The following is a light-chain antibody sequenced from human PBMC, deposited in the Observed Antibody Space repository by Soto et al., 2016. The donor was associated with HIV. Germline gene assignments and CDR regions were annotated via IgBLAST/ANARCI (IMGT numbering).Light chain of an antibody. J-gene: IGKJ1*01. CDR2: KAS. Sequence: DIQMTQSPFTLSASVGDRVTITCRASQTISSWLAWYQQKPGKAPKLLIYKASSLESGVPSRFSGSGSGTDFTLTISSLQPEDFATYYCQQSYSTPWTFGQGTEVEIK. CDR1: QTISSW. CDR3: QQSYSTPWT. V-gene: IGKV1-5*03.